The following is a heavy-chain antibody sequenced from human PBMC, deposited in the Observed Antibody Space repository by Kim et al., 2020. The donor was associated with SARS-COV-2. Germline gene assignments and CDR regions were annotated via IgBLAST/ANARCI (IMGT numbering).Heavy chain of an antibody. CDR1: GFTFSSYG. D-gene: IGHD3-10*01. CDR3: ARDFKRITMVRGVSIQPHYGMDV. V-gene: IGHV3-33*01. CDR2: IWYDGSNK. J-gene: IGHJ6*01. Sequence: GGSLRLSCAASGFTFSSYGMHWVRQAPGKGLEWVAVIWYDGSNKYYADSVKGRFTISRDNSKNTLYLQMNSLRAEDTAVYYCARDFKRITMVRGVSIQPHYGMDVWGHGATGTVSS.